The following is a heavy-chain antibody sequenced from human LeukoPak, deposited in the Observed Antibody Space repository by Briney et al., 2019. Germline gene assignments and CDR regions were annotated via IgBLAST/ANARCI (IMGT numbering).Heavy chain of an antibody. V-gene: IGHV4-39*07. CDR3: AREGDSQHDY. CDR2: IYYSGST. J-gene: IGHJ4*02. Sequence: PSETLSLTCTVSGGSISSSSYYWGWIRQPPGKGLEWIGSIYYSGSTYYNPSLKSRVTISVDTSKNQFSLKLSSVTAADTAVYYCAREGDSQHDYWGQGTLVTVSS. CDR1: GGSISSSSYY. D-gene: IGHD2-21*02.